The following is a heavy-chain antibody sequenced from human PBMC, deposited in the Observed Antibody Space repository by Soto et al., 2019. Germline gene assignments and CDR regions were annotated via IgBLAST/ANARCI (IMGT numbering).Heavy chain of an antibody. J-gene: IGHJ3*02. Sequence: VQLLESGGALVHPGGSLRLSCAASGFAFSSNPMSWVRQAPERGLEWVSGISDGGDLTYNADSVKGRFTISRDNSKNTLFLQMNSLRAEDTAVYYCARRTFGSSRSFDIWGQGTMVTVSS. CDR1: GFAFSSNP. V-gene: IGHV3-23*01. CDR3: ARRTFGSSRSFDI. CDR2: ISDGGDLT. D-gene: IGHD6-6*01.